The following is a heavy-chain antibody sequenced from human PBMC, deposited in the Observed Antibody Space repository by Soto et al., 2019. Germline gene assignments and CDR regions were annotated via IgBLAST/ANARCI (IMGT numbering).Heavy chain of an antibody. Sequence: EVQLVESGGGLVQPGGSLRLSCAASEFTFSNYWMHWVRQAPGKGLVWVSRIKGDGITTNYADSVKGRFTISRDNAKNTLYLQMNSLGADDTAIYYCARGGLGSYWFDPWGQGTLVTVSS. D-gene: IGHD3-10*01. CDR3: ARGGLGSYWFDP. J-gene: IGHJ5*02. CDR1: EFTFSNYW. CDR2: IKGDGITT. V-gene: IGHV3-74*01.